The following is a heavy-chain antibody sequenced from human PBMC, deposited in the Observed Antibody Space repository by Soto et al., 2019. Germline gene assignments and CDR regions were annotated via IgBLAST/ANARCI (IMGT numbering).Heavy chain of an antibody. D-gene: IGHD2-15*01. CDR1: GGSISSYY. V-gene: IGHV4-59*01. J-gene: IGHJ6*02. Sequence: LSLTCTLSGGSISSYYWSWIRQPPGKGLEWIGYIYYSGSTNYNPSLKSRVTISVDTSKNQFSLKLSSVTAADTAVYYCARERCSGGSCEYYYGMDVWGQGTTVTVSS. CDR3: ARERCSGGSCEYYYGMDV. CDR2: IYYSGST.